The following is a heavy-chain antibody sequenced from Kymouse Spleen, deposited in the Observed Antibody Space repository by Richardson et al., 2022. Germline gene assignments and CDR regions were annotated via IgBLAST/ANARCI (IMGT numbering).Heavy chain of an antibody. J-gene: IGHJ6*02. V-gene: IGHV6-1*01. Sequence: QVQLQQSGPGLVKPSQTLSLTCAISGDSVSSNSAAWNWIRQSPSRGLEWLGRTYYRSKWYNDYAVSVKSRITINPDTSKNQFSLQLNSVTPEDTAVYYCARGVSYNWNGNYYYYGMDVWGQGTTVTVSS. D-gene: IGHD1-20*01. CDR3: ARGVSYNWNGNYYYYGMDV. CDR1: GDSVSSNSAA. CDR2: TYYRSKWYN.